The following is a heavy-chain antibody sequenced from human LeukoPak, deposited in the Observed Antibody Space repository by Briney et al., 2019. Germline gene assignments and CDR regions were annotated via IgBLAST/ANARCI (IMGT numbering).Heavy chain of an antibody. V-gene: IGHV3-48*03. D-gene: IGHD5-12*01. Sequence: GGSLRLSCAATGFTFSNYEMNWVRQAPGKGLGWVSYITDTATTYYADSVKGRFTISRDNAKNSLFLQMNSLRAEDTAVYYCARENSGYDGGFDYWGQGTLVTVSS. CDR1: GFTFSNYE. CDR2: ITDTATT. J-gene: IGHJ4*02. CDR3: ARENSGYDGGFDY.